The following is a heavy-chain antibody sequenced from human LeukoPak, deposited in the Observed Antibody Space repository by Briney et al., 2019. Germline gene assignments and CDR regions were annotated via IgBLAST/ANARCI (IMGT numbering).Heavy chain of an antibody. CDR3: ARHDGGYGPFDY. V-gene: IGHV3-53*01. CDR1: GFTVSTNS. D-gene: IGHD5-12*01. Sequence: GGSLRLSCAVSGFTVSTNSMNWVRQAPGRGLGWVSILYGGGSIYYADSVKGRFTISRDISKNTLYLQMTSLRVEDTAMYFCARHDGGYGPFDYWGQGTPITVSS. J-gene: IGHJ4*02. CDR2: LYGGGSI.